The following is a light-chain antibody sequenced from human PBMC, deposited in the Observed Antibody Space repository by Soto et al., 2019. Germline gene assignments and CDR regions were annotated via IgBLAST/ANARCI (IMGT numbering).Light chain of an antibody. CDR3: QSYDNSLSVYF. CDR2: GNS. CDR1: SSNIGAHYD. J-gene: IGLJ1*01. V-gene: IGLV1-40*01. Sequence: QPVLTQPPSVSGAPGQRVTISCTGSSSNIGAHYDVHWYQQLPGTAPKLLIYGNSNRPSGVPDRFSGSKSGTSASLAITGLQAEDEADYYCQSYDNSLSVYFFGTGTKLTVL.